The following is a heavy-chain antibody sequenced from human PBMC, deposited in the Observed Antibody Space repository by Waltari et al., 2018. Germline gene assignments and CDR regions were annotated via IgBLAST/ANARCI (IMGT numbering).Heavy chain of an antibody. CDR1: GYSFTSYW. V-gene: IGHV5-51*01. J-gene: IGHJ3*02. Sequence: EVQLVQSGAEVKKPGESLKISCKGSGYSFTSYWIGWVRQMPGKGLEWMGIIYPGDSDTRYSPSFQGQVTISADKSISTAYLQWSSLRSEDTAVYYCARKTNLGGTTWDDAFDIWGQGTMVTVSS. D-gene: IGHD1-1*01. CDR3: ARKTNLGGTTWDDAFDI. CDR2: IYPGDSDT.